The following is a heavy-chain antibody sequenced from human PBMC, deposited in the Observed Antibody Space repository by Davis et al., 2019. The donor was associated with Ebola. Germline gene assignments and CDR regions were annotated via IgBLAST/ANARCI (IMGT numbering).Heavy chain of an antibody. CDR3: ARGGVEMATVPSDAFEF. V-gene: IGHV4-59*01. Sequence: GSLRLSCTVSGGSISSYYWSWIRQPPGKGLEWIGYIYYSGSTNYNPSLKSRVILSLDTSKNQVSLKLNSVTAADTAVYYCARGGVEMATVPSDAFEFWGQGTLVTVSS. D-gene: IGHD5-24*01. CDR2: IYYSGST. J-gene: IGHJ3*01. CDR1: GGSISSYY.